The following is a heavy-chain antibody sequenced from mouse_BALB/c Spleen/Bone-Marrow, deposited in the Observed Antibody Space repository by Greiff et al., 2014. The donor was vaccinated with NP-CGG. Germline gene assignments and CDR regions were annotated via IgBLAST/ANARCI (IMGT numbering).Heavy chain of an antibody. CDR3: ARDSCLITRALDY. Sequence: QVQLQQPGPGLVAPSQSLSITCTVSGFSLTGYGVSWVRQPPGKGLEWLGMIWGDGSTDYNSALKSRLSISKDNSKSQVFLKMNSRQTDDTARYYCARDSCLITRALDYWGQGTSVTVSS. CDR1: GFSLTGYG. V-gene: IGHV2-6-7*01. D-gene: IGHD2-4*01. J-gene: IGHJ4*01. CDR2: IWGDGST.